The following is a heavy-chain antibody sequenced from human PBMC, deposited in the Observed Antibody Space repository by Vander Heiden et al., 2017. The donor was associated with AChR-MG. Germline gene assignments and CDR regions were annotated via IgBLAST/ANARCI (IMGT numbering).Heavy chain of an antibody. J-gene: IGHJ4*02. V-gene: IGHV4-59*01. CDR1: GASISSSS. Sequence: QVQLQESGPGLVTPSETLSLTCTVAGASISSSSWSCIRQPPGKGLEWIAYIYYSGSTSYNPSLKSRVTISVDTSKNQFSLTLTSVTAADTAVYYCARVTYGSDWYYFDSWGQGTLVTVSS. CDR3: ARVTYGSDWYYFDS. D-gene: IGHD6-13*01. CDR2: IYYSGST.